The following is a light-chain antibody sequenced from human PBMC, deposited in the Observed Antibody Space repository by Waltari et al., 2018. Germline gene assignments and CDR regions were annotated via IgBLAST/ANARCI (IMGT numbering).Light chain of an antibody. Sequence: DIVMTQSPGSLVVSLGERATINCKSGQDILYNSNNKNSLAWYQHKPGQSPKLLFYWASTRASGVPDRFSGSGSGTDFTLTISRVQAEDVAIYYCQQYYKTPSFGGGTKVE. J-gene: IGKJ4*01. V-gene: IGKV4-1*01. CDR2: WAS. CDR3: QQYYKTPS. CDR1: QDILYNSNNKNS.